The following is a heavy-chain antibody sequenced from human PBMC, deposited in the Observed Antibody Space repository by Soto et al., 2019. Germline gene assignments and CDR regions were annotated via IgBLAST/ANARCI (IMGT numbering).Heavy chain of an antibody. CDR2: INAANGDT. V-gene: IGHV1-3*01. CDR3: VRRHVSATGIDWFDP. Sequence: GASVKVSCKASGYTFTSYGIHWVRQAPGQRLEWMGWINAANGDTIYSPKFQGRVTITRDTSASTAYMELSSLRSEDTALYYCVRRHVSATGIDWFDPWGQGTQVTVSS. J-gene: IGHJ5*02. D-gene: IGHD6-13*01. CDR1: GYTFTSYG.